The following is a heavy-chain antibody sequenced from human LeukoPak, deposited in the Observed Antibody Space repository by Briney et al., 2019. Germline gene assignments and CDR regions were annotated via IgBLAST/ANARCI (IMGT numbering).Heavy chain of an antibody. CDR2: ISSSSTI. Sequence: GGSLRLSCAASGFTFSSYSMNWVRQAPGKGLEWVSYISSSSTIYYADSVKGRFTISRDNAKNSLYLQMNSLRAEDTAVYYCVRGGLYHYSGTSGDYWGQGTLVTVSS. J-gene: IGHJ4*02. D-gene: IGHD1-26*01. CDR3: VRGGLYHYSGTSGDY. V-gene: IGHV3-48*01. CDR1: GFTFSSYS.